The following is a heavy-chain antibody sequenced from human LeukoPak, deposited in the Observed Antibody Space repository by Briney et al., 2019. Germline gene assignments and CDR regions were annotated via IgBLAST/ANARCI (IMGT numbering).Heavy chain of an antibody. D-gene: IGHD1-26*01. CDR1: GGSISSGGYY. V-gene: IGHV4-31*03. J-gene: IGHJ4*02. Sequence: SETLSLTCTVSGGSISSGGYYWSWIRQHPGKGLEWIGYIYYSGSTYYNPSLKSRVTISVDTSKNQFSLKLSSVTAADTAVYYCARRGRGSYRRFDYWGQGTLVTVSS. CDR3: ARRGRGSYRRFDY. CDR2: IYYSGST.